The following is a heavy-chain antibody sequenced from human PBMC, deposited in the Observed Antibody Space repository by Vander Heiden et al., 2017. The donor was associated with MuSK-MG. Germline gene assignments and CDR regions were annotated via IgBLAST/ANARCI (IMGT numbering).Heavy chain of an antibody. V-gene: IGHV4-59*13. D-gene: IGHD1-26*01. CDR2: IYYSGST. CDR3: ARGYSGSYYEGYYFDL. CDR1: GGSISSYY. J-gene: IGHJ4*02. Sequence: QVQLQASGPGLVKPSESPSLTCPVSGGSISSYYWRWIRQPPGKGLEWIGYIYYSGSTNYNPSLKSRVTISVDTSKNQFSLKLSSVTAADTAVYYCARGYSGSYYEGYYFDLWGQGTLVTVSS.